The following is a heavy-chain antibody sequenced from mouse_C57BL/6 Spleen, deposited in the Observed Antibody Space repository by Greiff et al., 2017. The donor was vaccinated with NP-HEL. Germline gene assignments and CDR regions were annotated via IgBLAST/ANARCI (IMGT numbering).Heavy chain of an antibody. D-gene: IGHD1-1*01. V-gene: IGHV1-20*01. CDR2: INPYNGDT. CDR1: GYSFTGYF. J-gene: IGHJ1*03. Sequence: EVQLQESGPELVKPGDSVKISCKASGYSFTGYFMNWVMQSHGKSLEWIGRINPYNGDTFYNQKFKGKATLTVDKSSSTAHMELRSLTSEDSAVYYCARTYYGSSYYWYVDVWGTGTTVTVSS. CDR3: ARTYYGSSYYWYVDV.